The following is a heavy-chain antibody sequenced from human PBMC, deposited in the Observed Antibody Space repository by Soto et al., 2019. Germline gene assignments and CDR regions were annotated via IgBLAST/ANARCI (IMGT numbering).Heavy chain of an antibody. CDR3: SKEPFGEFDQ. J-gene: IGHJ4*02. CDR1: GFTFSSYG. Sequence: QVQLVESGGGVVQPGRSLRLSCAASGFTFSSYGMHWVRQAPGKGLEWVAVISYDGSNKYYADSVKGRFTISRDNSQKPLYLQMNSLRAEGTGVYYWSKEPFGEFDQWGPGNLGNGSS. V-gene: IGHV3-30*18. D-gene: IGHD3-10*01. CDR2: ISYDGSNK.